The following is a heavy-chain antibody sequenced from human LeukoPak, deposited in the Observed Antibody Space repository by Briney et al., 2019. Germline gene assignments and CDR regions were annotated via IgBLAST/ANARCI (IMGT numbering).Heavy chain of an antibody. CDR3: ARSVSGYDYYFDY. CDR2: IYYSGTT. J-gene: IGHJ4*02. Sequence: SETLSLTCTVSGGSVSSGSYYWSWIRQPPGKGLEWIGHIYYSGTTNYNPSLKSRVTISVDTSKNQFSLKLSSVTAADTAVYYCARSVSGYDYYFDYWGQGTLVTVSS. V-gene: IGHV4-61*01. CDR1: GGSVSSGSYY. D-gene: IGHD5-12*01.